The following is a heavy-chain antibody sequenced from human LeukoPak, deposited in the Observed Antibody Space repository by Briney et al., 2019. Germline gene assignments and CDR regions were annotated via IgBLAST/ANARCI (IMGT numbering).Heavy chain of an antibody. CDR1: GYTFCIYA. J-gene: IGHJ4*02. Sequence: GGSLRLSCAASGYTFCIYAMRCVRQALGGGLEWVSQICDSGDSTYYADSVKGRLTISRDNSKNTVYLQMNSVRAEDTGVYYCAKDGIAVAGTSAWYWGQGTQVSVST. CDR3: AKDGIAVAGTSAWY. V-gene: IGHV3-23*01. D-gene: IGHD6-19*01. CDR2: ICDSGDST.